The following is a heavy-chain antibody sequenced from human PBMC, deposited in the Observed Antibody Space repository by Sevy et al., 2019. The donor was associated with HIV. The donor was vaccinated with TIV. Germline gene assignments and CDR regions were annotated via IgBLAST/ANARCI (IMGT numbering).Heavy chain of an antibody. CDR1: GFIFNNKG. J-gene: IGHJ4*02. V-gene: IGHV3-30*12. D-gene: IGHD2-21*02. CDR3: ARERGSDWYLDS. Sequence: GGSLRLSCTVSGFIFNNKGMHWVRQAPGRGLEWVAAIFSDGTTKYYGDSVKGRFTISRDNSKNALFLQMNSLGVDDTALYYCARERGSDWYLDSWGQGTLVTVSS. CDR2: IFSDGTTK.